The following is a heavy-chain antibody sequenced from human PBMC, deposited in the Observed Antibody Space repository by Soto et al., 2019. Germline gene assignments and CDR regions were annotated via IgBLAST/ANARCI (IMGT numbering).Heavy chain of an antibody. Sequence: QVQLVQSGAEVKKPGASVKVSCKASGYTFTSYGISWVRQAPGQGLEWMGWISAYIGNTIYAQKLQGRVTMTTATSTSTAYMELRSLRSDDPAVYYCSLTTAQLLPIHSWGQGTLVTVSS. CDR2: ISAYIGNT. V-gene: IGHV1-18*01. CDR1: GYTFTSYG. J-gene: IGHJ4*02. D-gene: IGHD2-2*01. CDR3: SLTTAQLLPIHS.